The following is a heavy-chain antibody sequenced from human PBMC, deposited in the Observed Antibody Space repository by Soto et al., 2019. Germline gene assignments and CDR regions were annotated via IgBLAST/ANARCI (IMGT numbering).Heavy chain of an antibody. CDR1: GYTFTGYY. CDR3: ARDWRIVVVPAAGRAYYYYGMDV. J-gene: IGHJ6*02. D-gene: IGHD2-2*01. V-gene: IGHV1-2*04. CDR2: INPNSGGT. Sequence: GASVKVSCKASGYTFTGYYMHWVRQAPGQGLEWMGWINPNSGGTNYAQKFQGWVTMTRDTSISTAYMELSRLRSDDTAVYYCARDWRIVVVPAAGRAYYYYGMDVWGQGTTVTVSS.